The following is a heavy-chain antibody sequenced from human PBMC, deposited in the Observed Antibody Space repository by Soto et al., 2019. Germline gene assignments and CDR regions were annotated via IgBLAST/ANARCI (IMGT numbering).Heavy chain of an antibody. V-gene: IGHV3-30*18. CDR1: GFTFSSYG. CDR2: ISYDGSNK. CDR3: AKDSTYYDFWSGYQNVYYYYYGMDV. J-gene: IGHJ6*02. Sequence: QVQLVESGGGVVQPGRSLRLSCAASGFTFSSYGMHWVRQAPGKGLEWVAVISYDGSNKYYADSVKGRFTISRDNSKNTRYLQMNSLRAEDTAVYYCAKDSTYYDFWSGYQNVYYYYYGMDVWGQGTTVTVSS. D-gene: IGHD3-3*01.